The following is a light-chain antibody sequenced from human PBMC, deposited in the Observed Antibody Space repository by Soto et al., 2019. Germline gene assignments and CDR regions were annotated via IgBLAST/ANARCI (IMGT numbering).Light chain of an antibody. CDR2: GAS. J-gene: IGKJ5*01. Sequence: EIVMTQSPATLSVSPGERATLSCRASQSVSSNLAWYQQNPGQAPRLLIYGASTRATGIPARFSGSGSGTDFTLTISSLEPEDFAVYYCQQRYNWPPVTFGQGTRLEIK. CDR1: QSVSSN. CDR3: QQRYNWPPVT. V-gene: IGKV3-15*01.